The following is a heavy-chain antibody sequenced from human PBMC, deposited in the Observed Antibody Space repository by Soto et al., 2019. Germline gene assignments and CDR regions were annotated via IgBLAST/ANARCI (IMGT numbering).Heavy chain of an antibody. V-gene: IGHV4-31*03. J-gene: IGHJ4*02. D-gene: IGHD1-1*01. Sequence: SETLSLTCTVSGGSISSGGYYWSWIRQHPGKGLEWIGYIYYSGSTYYNPSLKSRVTISVDTSKNQFSLKLGSVTAADTAVYYCARDSTGTTTGVDYWGQGTLVTVSS. CDR1: GGSISSGGYY. CDR3: ARDSTGTTTGVDY. CDR2: IYYSGST.